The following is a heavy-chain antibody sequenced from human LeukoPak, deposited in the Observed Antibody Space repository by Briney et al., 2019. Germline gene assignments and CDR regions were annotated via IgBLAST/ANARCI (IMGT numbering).Heavy chain of an antibody. CDR2: FYYSGSI. Sequence: KTSETLSLTCTVSGDSISSADYYWSWIRQPPGKGLEWIGNFYYSGSIHYIPSLKSRFTISGDTSKNQFSLRLSSVTAADTAVYYCARSLDGRNAFDIWGQGTMVTVSS. J-gene: IGHJ3*02. V-gene: IGHV4-30-4*08. D-gene: IGHD3-9*01. CDR3: ARSLDGRNAFDI. CDR1: GDSISSADYY.